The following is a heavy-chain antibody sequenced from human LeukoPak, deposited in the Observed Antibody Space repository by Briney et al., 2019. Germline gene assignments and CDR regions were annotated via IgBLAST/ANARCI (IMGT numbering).Heavy chain of an antibody. CDR1: GLTFRCYL. CDR2: IKQYGSEK. CDR3: ARDLAGPPQEAFDI. J-gene: IGHJ3*02. V-gene: IGHV3-7*01. Sequence: GGSLRLSRAASGLTFRCYLMIWVHQAPGKGLELVVNIKQYGSEKHYVDSVTGRFTISRDNAKNSLYLQMNSLRADDTAVYYCARDLAGPPQEAFDIWGQGTMVTVSS.